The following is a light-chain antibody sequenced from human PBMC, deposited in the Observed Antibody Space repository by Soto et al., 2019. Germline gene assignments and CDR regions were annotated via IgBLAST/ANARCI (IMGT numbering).Light chain of an antibody. J-gene: IGKJ2*02. CDR1: QSVSSY. Sequence: EIVLTQSPATLSLSPGERATLSCMASQSVSSYLAWYQQKPGQAPRLLIYDASNRATGIPARFSGSGSGTDFTLTISSLEPEDFAVYYCQQRSNWPPWTFGQGTKLEIK. V-gene: IGKV3-11*01. CDR2: DAS. CDR3: QQRSNWPPWT.